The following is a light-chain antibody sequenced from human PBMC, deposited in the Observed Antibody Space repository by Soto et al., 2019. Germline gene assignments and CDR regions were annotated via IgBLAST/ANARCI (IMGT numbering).Light chain of an antibody. CDR2: GAS. Sequence: EIVLTQSPGTLSLSPGERATLSCWASQSVSSSFLAWYQQKPGQAPRLLIYGASNRATGIPERFSGSASGTDFTLTISRLEPEDFAVFYCQQYGSSPWTFGQGTKVEIK. J-gene: IGKJ1*01. CDR1: QSVSSSF. V-gene: IGKV3-20*01. CDR3: QQYGSSPWT.